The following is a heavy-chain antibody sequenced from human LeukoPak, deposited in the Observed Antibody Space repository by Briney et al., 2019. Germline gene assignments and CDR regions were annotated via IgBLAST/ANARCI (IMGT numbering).Heavy chain of an antibody. D-gene: IGHD1-26*01. Sequence: GGSLRLSCAASGFSFSNYGMHWVCQAPGKGLEWVAFIRYDGSNKYYADSVKGRFTISRDNFKNTLYLQMNSLRAEDTAVYYCAKDRSYYFHYWGQGTLVTVSS. CDR3: AKDRSYYFHY. J-gene: IGHJ4*02. CDR1: GFSFSNYG. CDR2: IRYDGSNK. V-gene: IGHV3-30*02.